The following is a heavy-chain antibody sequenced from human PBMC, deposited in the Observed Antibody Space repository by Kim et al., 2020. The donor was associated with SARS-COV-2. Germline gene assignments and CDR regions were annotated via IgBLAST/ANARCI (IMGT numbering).Heavy chain of an antibody. Sequence: GGSLRLSCAASGFTFSSYAMHWVRQAPGKGLEWVAVISYDGSNKYYADSVKGRFTISRDNSKNTLYLQMNSLRAEDTAVYYCARGAVLLWFGESIDAFD. CDR2: ISYDGSNK. CDR1: GFTFSSYA. J-gene: IGHJ3*02. V-gene: IGHV3-30*04. D-gene: IGHD3-10*01. CDR3: ARGAVLLWFGESIDAFD.